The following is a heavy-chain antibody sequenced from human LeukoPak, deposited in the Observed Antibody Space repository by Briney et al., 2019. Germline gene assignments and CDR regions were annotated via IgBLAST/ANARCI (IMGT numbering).Heavy chain of an antibody. V-gene: IGHV1-46*01. D-gene: IGHD2-15*01. CDR1: GYTFTSYY. Sequence: GASVKVSCKASGYTFTSYYMHWVRQAPGQGLEWMGIINPSGGSTSYAQKFQGRVTMTRDTSTSTVYMELSSLRSVDTAVYYCARDSPYCSGGSCYSDYFDYWGQGTLVTVSS. CDR2: INPSGGST. CDR3: ARDSPYCSGGSCYSDYFDY. J-gene: IGHJ4*02.